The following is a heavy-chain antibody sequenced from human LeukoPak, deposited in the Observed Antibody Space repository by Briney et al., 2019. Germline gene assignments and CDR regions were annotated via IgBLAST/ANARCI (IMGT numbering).Heavy chain of an antibody. CDR1: GGSISSYY. V-gene: IGHV4-59*01. CDR3: ARVVDEAFDI. Sequence: PSETLSLTCTVSGGSISSYYWSWIRQPPGKGLEWIGYIYYSGSTNYNPSLKSRVIISVDTSKNQFSLKLSSVTAADTAVYYCARVVDEAFDIWGQGTMVTVSS. D-gene: IGHD5-12*01. J-gene: IGHJ3*02. CDR2: IYYSGST.